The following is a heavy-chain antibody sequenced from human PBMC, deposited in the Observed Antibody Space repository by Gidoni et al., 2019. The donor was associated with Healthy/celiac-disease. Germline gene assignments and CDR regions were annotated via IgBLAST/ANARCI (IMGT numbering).Heavy chain of an antibody. D-gene: IGHD3-9*01. Sequence: EVQLVESGGGLVQPGRSLRLSCTASGFTFGDYAMSWVRQAPGKGLEWVGFIRSKAYGGTTEYAASVKGRFTISRDDSKSIAYLQMNSLKTEDTAVYYCTRSGDILTGYYYYYYMDVWGKGTTVTVSS. CDR3: TRSGDILTGYYYYYYMDV. J-gene: IGHJ6*03. CDR2: IRSKAYGGTT. V-gene: IGHV3-49*04. CDR1: GFTFGDYA.